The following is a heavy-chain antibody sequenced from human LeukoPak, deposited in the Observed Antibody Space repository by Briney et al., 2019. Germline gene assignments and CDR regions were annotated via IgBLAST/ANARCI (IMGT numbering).Heavy chain of an antibody. CDR3: ARAEIYCSGGSCGLDY. V-gene: IGHV1-24*01. CDR2: FDPEDGET. J-gene: IGHJ4*02. CDR1: GYTLTELS. D-gene: IGHD2-15*01. Sequence: ASVKVSCTVSGYTLTELSMHWVRQAPGKGLEWMGGFDPEDGETIYAQKFQGRVTITADESTSTAYMELSSLRSEDTAVYYCARAEIYCSGGSCGLDYWGQGTLVTVSS.